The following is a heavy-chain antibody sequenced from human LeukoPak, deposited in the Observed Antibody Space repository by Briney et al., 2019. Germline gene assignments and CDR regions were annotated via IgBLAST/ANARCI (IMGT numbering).Heavy chain of an antibody. D-gene: IGHD7-27*01. J-gene: IGHJ4*02. CDR1: GYTFTSYD. CDR3: ARAPHSWGFDY. CDR2: MNPNSGAT. Sequence: ASVKVSCKASGYTFTSYDFNWLRQATGQGPEWMGWMNPNSGATGYAQKFQGRVTMTRSASINTAYMELSNLRSEDTAVYYCARAPHSWGFDYWGQGTLVTVSS. V-gene: IGHV1-8*01.